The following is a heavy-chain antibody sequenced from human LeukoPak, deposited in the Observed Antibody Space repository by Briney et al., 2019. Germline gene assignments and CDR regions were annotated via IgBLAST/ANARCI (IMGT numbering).Heavy chain of an antibody. J-gene: IGHJ4*02. Sequence: GGSLRLSCAASGFTFSSYWMHWVRQAPGKGLVWVSRINSGGSSTSYADSVEGRFTISRDNAKNTLYLQMNSLRAEDTAVYYCARAGSTLYYYDSSGLPFDYWGQGTLVTVSS. CDR1: GFTFSSYW. CDR2: INSGGSST. D-gene: IGHD3-22*01. CDR3: ARAGSTLYYYDSSGLPFDY. V-gene: IGHV3-74*01.